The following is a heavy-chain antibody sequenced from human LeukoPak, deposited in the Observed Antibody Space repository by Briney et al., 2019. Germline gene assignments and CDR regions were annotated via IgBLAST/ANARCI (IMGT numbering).Heavy chain of an antibody. J-gene: IGHJ6*03. D-gene: IGHD3-9*01. V-gene: IGHV1-2*02. CDR2: INPNSGGT. Sequence: ALVKVSCKASGYTFTGYYMHWVRQAPGQGLEWMGWINPNSGGTDYAQKFQGRVTMTRDTSISTAYMELSRLRSDDTAVYYCARDHSLNRYFELYYYYYMDVWGKGTTVTVSS. CDR3: ARDHSLNRYFELYYYYYMDV. CDR1: GYTFTGYY.